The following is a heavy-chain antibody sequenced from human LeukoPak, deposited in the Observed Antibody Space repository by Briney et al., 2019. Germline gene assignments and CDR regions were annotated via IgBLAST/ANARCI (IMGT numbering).Heavy chain of an antibody. J-gene: IGHJ4*02. CDR1: GGSFSGYY. Sequence: SETLSLTCAVYGGSFSGYYWSWIRQPPGKGLEWIGEINHSGSTNYNPSLKSRVTISVDTSKNQSSLKLSSVTAADTAVYYCARDGWLRFFDYWGQGTLVTVSS. D-gene: IGHD5-12*01. CDR2: INHSGST. V-gene: IGHV4-34*01. CDR3: ARDGWLRFFDY.